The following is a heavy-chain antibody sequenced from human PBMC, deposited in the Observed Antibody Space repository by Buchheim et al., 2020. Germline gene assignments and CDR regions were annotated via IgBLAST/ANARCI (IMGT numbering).Heavy chain of an antibody. J-gene: IGHJ4*02. CDR3: ATSLWEIQLAWGGAYFDY. CDR1: GGSISSGGYY. D-gene: IGHD5-18*01. Sequence: QVQLQESGPGLVKPSQTLSLTCTVSGGSISSGGYYWSWIRQHPGKGLERMGYIYYSGSTYYNPSLKSRLTISVDTSKHQFPLKLCSVTAADTAVYYSATSLWEIQLAWGGAYFDYWGQGTL. V-gene: IGHV4-31*03. CDR2: IYYSGST.